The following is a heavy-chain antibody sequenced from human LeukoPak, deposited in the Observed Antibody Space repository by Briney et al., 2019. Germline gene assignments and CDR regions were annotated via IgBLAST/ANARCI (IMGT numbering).Heavy chain of an antibody. Sequence: PGGSLRLSCAASGFTFTNYTMHWVRQAPGKGLEWVAVLSSDGSNKYYADSVKDRFTISRDISKNTLYLQMTSLRADDTAVYYCARGAYQIVVVTAPTYWGQGTLVTVSS. CDR2: LSSDGSNK. J-gene: IGHJ4*02. D-gene: IGHD2-21*02. CDR3: ARGAYQIVVVTAPTY. CDR1: GFTFTNYT. V-gene: IGHV3-30-3*01.